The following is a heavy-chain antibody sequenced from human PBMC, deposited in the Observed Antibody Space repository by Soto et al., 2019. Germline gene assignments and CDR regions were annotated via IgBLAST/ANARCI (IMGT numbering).Heavy chain of an antibody. CDR1: GGSVSTDY. V-gene: IGHV4-59*02. CDR2: IHHGGSA. D-gene: IGHD3-3*01. CDR3: ARGEWFLRGYGMDV. Sequence: QVQLQESGPGLVKPSETLSLTCTVSGGSVSTDYWSWIRQPPGKRLEYIGFIHHGGSANYNPSLGSRVTISPDTSQNQRSLNLCSVTAADTAVYYCARGEWFLRGYGMDVWGRGTTVTVS. J-gene: IGHJ6*02.